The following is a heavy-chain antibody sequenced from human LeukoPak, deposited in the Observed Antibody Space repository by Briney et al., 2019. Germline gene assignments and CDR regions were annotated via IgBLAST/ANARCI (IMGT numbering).Heavy chain of an antibody. CDR1: GYTFTGYY. J-gene: IGHJ6*02. V-gene: IGHV1-2*02. D-gene: IGHD1-26*01. CDR2: INPNSGGT. CDR3: ASCIVGASYYYYGMDV. Sequence: ASVKVSCKASGYTFTGYYMHWVRQAPGQGLEWMGWINPNSGGTNYARKFQGRVTMTRDTSISTAYMELSRLRSDDTAVYYCASCIVGASYYYYGMDVWGQGTTVTVSS.